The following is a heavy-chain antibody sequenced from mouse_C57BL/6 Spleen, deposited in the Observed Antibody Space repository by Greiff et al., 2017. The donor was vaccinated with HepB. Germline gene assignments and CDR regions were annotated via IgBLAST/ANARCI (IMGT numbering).Heavy chain of an antibody. CDR1: GYSFTSGYY. Sequence: VQLQESGPGLVKPSQSLSLTCSVTGYSFTSGYYWNWIRQFPGNKLEWMGYINYDGSNNYNPSIKKRISITRDPSKNQFFLKLNSVTTEDTATYYCATTTTVVERTIDYWGQGTTLTVSS. D-gene: IGHD1-1*01. V-gene: IGHV3-6*01. J-gene: IGHJ2*01. CDR3: ATTTTVVERTIDY. CDR2: INYDGSN.